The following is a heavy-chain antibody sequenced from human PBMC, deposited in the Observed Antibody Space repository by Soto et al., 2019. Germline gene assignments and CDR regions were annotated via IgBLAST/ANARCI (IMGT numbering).Heavy chain of an antibody. CDR3: ASLSFYDSSGYFTYVFDD. CDR2: IYYSGST. J-gene: IGHJ4*02. Sequence: SETLSLTCTVSGGSISSYYWSWIRQPPGKGLEWIGYIYYSGSTNYNPSLKSRVTISVDTSKNQFSLKLSSVTAADTAVYYCASLSFYDSSGYFTYVFDDRGQGTLVTGSS. D-gene: IGHD3-22*01. V-gene: IGHV4-59*01. CDR1: GGSISSYY.